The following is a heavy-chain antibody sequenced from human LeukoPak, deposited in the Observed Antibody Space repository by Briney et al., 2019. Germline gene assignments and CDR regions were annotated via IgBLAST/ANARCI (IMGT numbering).Heavy chain of an antibody. J-gene: IGHJ4*02. CDR1: GGSISSSSYY. CDR2: IYYSGST. Sequence: SETLSLTCTVSGGSISSSSYYWGWIRQPPGKGLEWIGSIYYSGSTYYNPSLKSRVTISVDTSKNQFSLKLSSVTAADTAVYYCARRRHYYDSSGYYYASPFDYWGQGTLVTVSS. CDR3: ARRRHYYDSSGYYYASPFDY. V-gene: IGHV4-39*01. D-gene: IGHD3-22*01.